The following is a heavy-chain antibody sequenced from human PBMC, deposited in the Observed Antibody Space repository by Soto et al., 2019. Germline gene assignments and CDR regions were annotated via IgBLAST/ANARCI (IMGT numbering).Heavy chain of an antibody. J-gene: IGHJ6*02. CDR1: GVTVSSNY. Sequence: GGPLSTPCAAFGVTVSSNYMSWARQAPGKGLEWVSVFSGSGASTYCADSVKGRFTISRDNSKNTRYLQMNSLRAEDTALYYCAKDLFGSGCNGMDVWGQGTTVTVSS. CDR2: FSGSGAST. CDR3: AKDLFGSGCNGMDV. D-gene: IGHD6-19*01. V-gene: IGHV3-23*01.